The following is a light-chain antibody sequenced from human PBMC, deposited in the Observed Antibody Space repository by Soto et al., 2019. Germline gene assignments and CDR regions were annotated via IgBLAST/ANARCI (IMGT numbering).Light chain of an antibody. CDR3: QQRSNWPLT. Sequence: EIVMTQSPATLSVYPGERVTLSCRASQSLTRNLAWYQHKPGQSPRLLIYGGSSRATGIPARFRGSGSGTDFSLTISSLEPEDFAVYYCQQRSNWPLTFGGGTKLDI. CDR2: GGS. J-gene: IGKJ4*01. CDR1: QSLTRN. V-gene: IGKV3-11*01.